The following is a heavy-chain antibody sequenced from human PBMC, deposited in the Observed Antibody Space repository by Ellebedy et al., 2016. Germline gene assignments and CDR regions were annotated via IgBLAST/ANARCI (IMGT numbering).Heavy chain of an antibody. Sequence: GGSLRLXXAASGFSFSTYGMHWVRQAPGKGLEWVAVISYDGSNKYYVDSVKGRFTISRDNSQNTLYLQMNSLRVEDTAVYYCARESHGYYYYMDVWGKGTTVTVSS. V-gene: IGHV3-30*03. CDR1: GFSFSTYG. CDR2: ISYDGSNK. J-gene: IGHJ6*03. D-gene: IGHD2-8*01. CDR3: ARESHGYYYYMDV.